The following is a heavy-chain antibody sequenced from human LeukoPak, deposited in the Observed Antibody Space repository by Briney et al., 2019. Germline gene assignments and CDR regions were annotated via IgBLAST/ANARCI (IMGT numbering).Heavy chain of an antibody. V-gene: IGHV3-23*01. Sequence: AGGSLRLSCAASGFTFNSHAMSWVRQAPGKGLEWVSTLSGSAFTYYADSVKGRFTISRDTSKNTLFLDMNTLRVEDTAVYYCAKGSQESPRTMLDAFDIWGQGTMVSVSS. CDR3: AKGSQESPRTMLDAFDI. CDR2: LSGSAFT. D-gene: IGHD1-1*01. CDR1: GFTFNSHA. J-gene: IGHJ3*02.